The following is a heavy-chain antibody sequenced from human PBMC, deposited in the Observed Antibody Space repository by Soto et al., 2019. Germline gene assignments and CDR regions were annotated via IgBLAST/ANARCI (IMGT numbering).Heavy chain of an antibody. Sequence: GGSLRLSCAASGFTFSSYWMHWVRQAPGKGLVWVSRINSDGSSTSYADSVKGRFTISRDNAKNTLYLQMNSLRAEDTAVYYCASATNYDFWSGYYSGMDVWGQGTTVTVSS. J-gene: IGHJ6*02. V-gene: IGHV3-74*01. CDR1: GFTFSSYW. CDR3: ASATNYDFWSGYYSGMDV. D-gene: IGHD3-3*01. CDR2: INSDGSST.